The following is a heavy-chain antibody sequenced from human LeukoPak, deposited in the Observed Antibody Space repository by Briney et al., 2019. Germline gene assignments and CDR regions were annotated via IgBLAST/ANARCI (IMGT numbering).Heavy chain of an antibody. CDR1: GFTFSSET. Sequence: GGSLRLSCAASGFTFSSETMTWVRQAPGKGLEWVSAITGTGRTTYYADSVKGRFTISRDNSKSTLFLQMNSLRAEDTALYYCAKDWGNCAFRALWSWGQGTLVTVSS. J-gene: IGHJ5*02. D-gene: IGHD2-21*01. V-gene: IGHV3-23*01. CDR2: ITGTGRTT. CDR3: AKDWGNCAFRALWS.